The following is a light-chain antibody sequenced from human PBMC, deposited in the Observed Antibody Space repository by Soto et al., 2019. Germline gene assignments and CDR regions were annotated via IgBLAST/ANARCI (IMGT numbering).Light chain of an antibody. CDR3: AVWDDSLNGVV. CDR1: RSNVGNNA. CDR2: YDD. Sequence: QAVVTQPPSVSEAPRQRVTISCSGSRSNVGNNAVNWYQQLPGKAPKLLIYYDDLLPSGVSDRFSGSKSGTSASLAISGLQSEDEADYSCAVWDDSLNGVVFGGGTKVTVL. J-gene: IGLJ3*02. V-gene: IGLV1-36*01.